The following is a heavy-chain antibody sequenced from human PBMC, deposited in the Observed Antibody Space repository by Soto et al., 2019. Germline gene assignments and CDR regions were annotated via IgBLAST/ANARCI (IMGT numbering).Heavy chain of an antibody. Sequence: QLQLQESGPGLVKPSETLSLTCTVSGGSISSSSYYWGWIRQPPGKGLEWIGSIYYSGSTYYNPSLKSRVTISVDTSKNQFSLKLSSVTAADTAVYYCARLGPWELPQPLDYWGQGTLVTVSS. CDR3: ARLGPWELPQPLDY. J-gene: IGHJ4*02. CDR1: GGSISSSSYY. D-gene: IGHD1-26*01. V-gene: IGHV4-39*01. CDR2: IYYSGST.